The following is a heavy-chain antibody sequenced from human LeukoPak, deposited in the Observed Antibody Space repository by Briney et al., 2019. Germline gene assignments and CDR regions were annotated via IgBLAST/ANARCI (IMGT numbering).Heavy chain of an antibody. Sequence: SETLSLTCSVSGGPMSSYYWSWIRQPAGKGLEWIGRIYTDGSTKYNPSLKSRVTLSVDTSKRHFSLRLNSVTAADTAVYYCARVRSSGEPRLDFWGQGTLVTVSS. CDR1: GGPMSSYY. CDR3: ARVRSSGEPRLDF. V-gene: IGHV4-4*07. D-gene: IGHD3-10*01. CDR2: IYTDGST. J-gene: IGHJ4*02.